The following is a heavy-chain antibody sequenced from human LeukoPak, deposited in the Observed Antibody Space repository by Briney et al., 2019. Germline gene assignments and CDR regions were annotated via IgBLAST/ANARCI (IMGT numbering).Heavy chain of an antibody. V-gene: IGHV3-15*01. D-gene: IGHD4-23*01. CDR3: TTIPDYDGNSGFDNFDY. J-gene: IGHJ4*02. Sequence: MPGGSLRLSCAASGFTFNNVWMNWVRQAPGKRLEWVGRIKSKTDGETTDNAAPVKGRFTISRDDSKNMLYLQMNSLKTEDTAVYYCTTIPDYDGNSGFDNFDYWGQGTLVTVSS. CDR2: IKSKTDGETT. CDR1: GFTFNNVW.